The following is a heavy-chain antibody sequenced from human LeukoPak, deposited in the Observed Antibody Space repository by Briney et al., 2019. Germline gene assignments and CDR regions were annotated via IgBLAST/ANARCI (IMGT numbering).Heavy chain of an antibody. J-gene: IGHJ6*04. D-gene: IGHD6-13*01. CDR2: IYYSGST. CDR1: GGSFSSGGYY. CDR3: ARAGIAALSV. V-gene: IGHV4-31*03. Sequence: PSGTLSLTCTVSGGSFSSGGYYWSWIRQHPGKGLEWIGYIYYSGSTYYNPSLKSRVTISVDTSKNQFSLKLSSVTAADTAVYYCARAGIAALSVWGKGTTVTVSS.